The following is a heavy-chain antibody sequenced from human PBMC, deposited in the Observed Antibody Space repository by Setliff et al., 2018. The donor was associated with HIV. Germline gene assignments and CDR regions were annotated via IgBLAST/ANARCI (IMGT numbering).Heavy chain of an antibody. V-gene: IGHV3-21*04. CDR2: ISSSSSYT. Sequence: PGGSLRLSCAASGFTFSSYSMNWVRQAPGKGLEWVSYISSSSSYTHYADSVKGRFTISRDNSKNTLYLQMNSLRAEDTAVYYCAGESSIAVAEYFQHWGQGTLVTVSS. J-gene: IGHJ1*01. CDR1: GFTFSSYS. CDR3: AGESSIAVAEYFQH. D-gene: IGHD6-19*01.